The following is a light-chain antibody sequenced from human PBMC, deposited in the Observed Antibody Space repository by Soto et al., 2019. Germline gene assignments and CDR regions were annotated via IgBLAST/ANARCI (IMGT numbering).Light chain of an antibody. CDR3: QSYDTNLRLV. Sequence: QSVLTQPPSVSGAPGQRVTISCTGSYSNTGAGYDVHWYQQLPGTAPKLLIYGNNNRPSGVPDRFSGSKSGASASLVITGLQAEDEADYYGQSYDTNLRLVFGGGTKVTVL. CDR1: YSNTGAGYD. CDR2: GNN. V-gene: IGLV1-40*01. J-gene: IGLJ2*01.